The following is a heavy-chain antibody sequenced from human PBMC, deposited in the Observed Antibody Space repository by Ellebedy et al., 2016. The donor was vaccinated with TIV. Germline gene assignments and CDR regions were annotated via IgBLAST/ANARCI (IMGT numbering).Heavy chain of an antibody. CDR1: GYTFTDYY. Sequence: ASVKVSCXASGYTFTDYYIHWVRQAPGQGLEWMGWINPNSGGTNYAQKFQGWVTMTRDTYISTAYMELSRLRSDDTAVYYCARGDDYYGMDVWGQGTTVTVSS. CDR2: INPNSGGT. J-gene: IGHJ6*02. D-gene: IGHD3-16*01. CDR3: ARGDDYYGMDV. V-gene: IGHV1-2*04.